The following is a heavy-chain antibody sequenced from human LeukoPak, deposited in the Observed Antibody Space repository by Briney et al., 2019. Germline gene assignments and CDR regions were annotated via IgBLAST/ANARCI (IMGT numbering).Heavy chain of an antibody. Sequence: ASVKVSCKASGYTFTSYGISWVRQAPGQGLEWTGWISAYNGNTYYTQKVQGRVTMTTDTSTSTAYMELRTLRSDDTAVYYCARDWFYYDSSAYGHDAFDIWGQGTMVTVSS. V-gene: IGHV1-18*01. CDR1: GYTFTSYG. D-gene: IGHD3-22*01. CDR2: ISAYNGNT. J-gene: IGHJ3*02. CDR3: ARDWFYYDSSAYGHDAFDI.